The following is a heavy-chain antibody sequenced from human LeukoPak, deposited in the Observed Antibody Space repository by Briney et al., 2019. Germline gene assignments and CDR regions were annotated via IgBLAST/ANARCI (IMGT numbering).Heavy chain of an antibody. D-gene: IGHD6-13*01. CDR3: ARDRGIAAADTLDP. V-gene: IGHV1-18*01. CDR1: GYTFRSYG. Sequence: ASVKVSCKASGYTFRSYGISWVRQAPGQGLEWMGWVSGYDGHTNYAQNVQGRVTMTTDASTRTAYMELRSLRSDDTAVYYCARDRGIAAADTLDPWGQGTLVTVSS. CDR2: VSGYDGHT. J-gene: IGHJ5*02.